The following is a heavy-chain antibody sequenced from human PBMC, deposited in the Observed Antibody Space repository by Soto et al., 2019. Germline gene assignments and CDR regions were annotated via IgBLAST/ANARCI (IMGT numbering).Heavy chain of an antibody. J-gene: IGHJ5*02. CDR1: GYTFTSYG. V-gene: IGHV1-18*04. CDR2: ISAYNGNT. CDR3: ARERGRYSYGYSLKWFDP. Sequence: QVQLVQSGAEVKKPGASVKVSCKASGYTFTSYGISWVRQAPGQGLEWMGWISAYNGNTNYAQKLQGRVTMTTDTSTRTAYMELRSLRSDDTAVYYCARERGRYSYGYSLKWFDPWGQGTLVTVSS. D-gene: IGHD5-18*01.